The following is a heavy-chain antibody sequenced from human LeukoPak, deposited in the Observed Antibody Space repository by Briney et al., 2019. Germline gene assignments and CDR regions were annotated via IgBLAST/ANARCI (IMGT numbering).Heavy chain of an antibody. D-gene: IGHD5-18*01. J-gene: IGHJ4*02. CDR1: GFTFSSYG. V-gene: IGHV3-33*01. Sequence: GGSLRLSCAASGFTFSSYGMHWVRQAPGKGLEWVAVISYDGSNKYYADSVKGRFTISRDNSRNTLYLQMNSLRAEDTAVYYCARGNTAMVTWGQGTLVTVSS. CDR2: ISYDGSNK. CDR3: ARGNTAMVT.